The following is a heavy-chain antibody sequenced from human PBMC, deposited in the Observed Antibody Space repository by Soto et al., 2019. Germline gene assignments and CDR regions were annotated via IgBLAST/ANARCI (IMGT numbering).Heavy chain of an antibody. Sequence: QVQLQESGPGLVKPSGTLSLTCAVSGGSISSSNWWSWVRQPPGKGLEWIGEIYHSGSTNYNPSLKSRVTISVDKSMNQFSLKLSSVTAADTAVYYCARRGINWGSLSAFDIWGQGTMVTVSS. CDR2: IYHSGST. J-gene: IGHJ3*02. CDR1: GGSISSSNW. V-gene: IGHV4-4*02. D-gene: IGHD7-27*01. CDR3: ARRGINWGSLSAFDI.